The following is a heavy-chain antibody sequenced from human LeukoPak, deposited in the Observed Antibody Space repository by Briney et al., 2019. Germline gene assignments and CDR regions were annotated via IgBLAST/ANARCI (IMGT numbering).Heavy chain of an antibody. D-gene: IGHD3-9*01. CDR3: ARDPGDIHDILTVNYFDY. V-gene: IGHV3-30*03. J-gene: IGHJ4*02. Sequence: PGGSLRLSCGASGFTFSSYGMHWVRQAPGKGLEWVAAISYDGSHKYYADSVKGRFTISRDNSKNTLYLQMNSLRAEDTAVYYCARDPGDIHDILTVNYFDYWGQGTLVTVSS. CDR1: GFTFSSYG. CDR2: ISYDGSHK.